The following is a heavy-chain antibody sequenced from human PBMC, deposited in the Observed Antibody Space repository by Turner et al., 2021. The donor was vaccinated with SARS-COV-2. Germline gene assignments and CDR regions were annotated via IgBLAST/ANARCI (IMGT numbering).Heavy chain of an antibody. D-gene: IGHD3-10*01. CDR3: ATLWFGELLDY. V-gene: IGHV3-30*03. Sequence: QVQLVESGGGVVQPGRSLRLSCAASGFTFSRNGMNWVRQAPGKGLEWVAVISYDGSNKYYADSVKGRFTISRDNSKNTLYLQMNSLRAEDTAVYYCATLWFGELLDYWGQGTLVTVSS. CDR1: GFTFSRNG. J-gene: IGHJ4*02. CDR2: ISYDGSNK.